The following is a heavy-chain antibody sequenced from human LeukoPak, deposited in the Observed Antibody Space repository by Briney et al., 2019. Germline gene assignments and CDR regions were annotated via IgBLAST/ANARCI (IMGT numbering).Heavy chain of an antibody. Sequence: GGSLRLSCAASGFTFSSYSMNWVRQAPGKGLEWVSSISSSSSYIYYADSVKGRFTISRDNAKNSLYLQMNSLRAEDTAVYYCARHGDYGVRGFFQHWGQGTLVTVPS. CDR1: GFTFSSYS. D-gene: IGHD4-17*01. V-gene: IGHV3-21*01. J-gene: IGHJ1*01. CDR3: ARHGDYGVRGFFQH. CDR2: ISSSSSYI.